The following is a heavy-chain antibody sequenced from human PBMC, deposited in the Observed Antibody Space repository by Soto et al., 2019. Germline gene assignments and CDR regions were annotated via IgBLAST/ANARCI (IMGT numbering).Heavy chain of an antibody. CDR3: AKASADIVVVVAATGLYYGMDV. D-gene: IGHD2-15*01. V-gene: IGHV3-21*04. CDR1: GFTFSSYN. CDR2: ISRDSNYI. J-gene: IGHJ6*02. Sequence: GGSLRLSCTASGFTFSSYNMNWVRQAPGKGLEWVSFISRDSNYIFYGDSVKGRFTISRDNAKNSLYLQMNSLRAEDTAVYYCAKASADIVVVVAATGLYYGMDVWGQGTTVTVSS.